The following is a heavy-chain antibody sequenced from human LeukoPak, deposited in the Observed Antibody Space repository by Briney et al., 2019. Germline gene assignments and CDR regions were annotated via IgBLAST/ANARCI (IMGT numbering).Heavy chain of an antibody. Sequence: GGSLRLSCAASGFTFSSYGMHWVRQAPGKGLEWVAFIRYDGSNKYYADSVKGRFTISRDNSKNTLYLQMNSLRAEDTAVYYCAKDPLNYDFWSGYFAPLGYFQHWGQGTLVTVSS. J-gene: IGHJ1*01. V-gene: IGHV3-30*02. CDR2: IRYDGSNK. CDR1: GFTFSSYG. D-gene: IGHD3-3*01. CDR3: AKDPLNYDFWSGYFAPLGYFQH.